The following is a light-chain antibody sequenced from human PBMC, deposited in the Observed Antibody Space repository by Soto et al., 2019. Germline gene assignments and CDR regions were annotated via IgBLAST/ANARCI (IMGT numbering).Light chain of an antibody. CDR3: QQRDYWQVT. CDR2: DVS. V-gene: IGKV3D-11*01. J-gene: IGKJ5*01. Sequence: EVVMRQSPATLSVSPGEGATLSCMASQGIGDTLAWYQHKPGQAPRLLIYDVSNRATGIPARFSGSGSGTDFALTISSLEPEDFAVYYCQQRDYWQVTFGQGTRLEIK. CDR1: QGIGDT.